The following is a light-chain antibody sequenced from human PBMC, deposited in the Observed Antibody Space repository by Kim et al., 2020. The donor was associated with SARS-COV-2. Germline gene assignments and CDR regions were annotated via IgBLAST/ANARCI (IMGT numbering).Light chain of an antibody. V-gene: IGKV1-16*01. Sequence: SASVGDRVTITCRASQGISNSVAWFQQKPGKAPKSLISAASSLQSGVPSRFSGSGSGTDFTLVISSLQPEDVATYYCQHYSFYPFSFGQGTKLEI. CDR3: QHYSFYPFS. CDR2: AAS. J-gene: IGKJ2*03. CDR1: QGISNS.